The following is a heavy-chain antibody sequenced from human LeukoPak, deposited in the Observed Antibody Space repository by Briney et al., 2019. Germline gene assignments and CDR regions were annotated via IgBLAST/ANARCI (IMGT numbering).Heavy chain of an antibody. Sequence: ASVKVSCKSSGYSFTGYYILWVRQAPGQGLEWMGWINPNSGATNYAQKFQGRVTMTRDTTISTAYMDLSSLRSDDTAVYYCALEEASYGLDYWGQGTLVTVSS. D-gene: IGHD5-18*01. CDR3: ALEEASYGLDY. V-gene: IGHV1-2*02. CDR1: GYSFTGYY. J-gene: IGHJ4*02. CDR2: INPNSGAT.